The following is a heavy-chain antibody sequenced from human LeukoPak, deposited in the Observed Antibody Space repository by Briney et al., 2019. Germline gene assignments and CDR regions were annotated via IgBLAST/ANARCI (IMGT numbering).Heavy chain of an antibody. J-gene: IGHJ5*02. CDR2: ISPNSGGI. D-gene: IGHD5-12*01. V-gene: IGHV1-2*02. CDR1: GSTFTDNY. CDR3: ASCSIFSGYGGGRCWFDP. Sequence: ASVKVSCKASGSTFTDNYIHWVRQAPGQGLEWMGWISPNSGGINYARKFQGRVTMTRDTSISTAYMELSRLRSDDTAVYYCASCSIFSGYGGGRCWFDPWGQGTLVTVSS.